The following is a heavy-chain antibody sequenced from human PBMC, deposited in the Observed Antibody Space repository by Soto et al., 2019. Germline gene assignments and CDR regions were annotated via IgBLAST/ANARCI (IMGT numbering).Heavy chain of an antibody. CDR2: ISYDGSNK. CDR3: AKDSGDITMVPEYYYYGMDV. J-gene: IGHJ6*02. CDR1: GFTFSSYG. D-gene: IGHD3-10*01. Sequence: PGGSLRLSCAASGFTFSSYGMHWVRQAPGKGLEWVAVISYDGSNKYYADSVKGRFTISRDNSKNTLYLQMNSLRAEDTAVYYCAKDSGDITMVPEYYYYGMDVWGQGTTATVSS. V-gene: IGHV3-30*18.